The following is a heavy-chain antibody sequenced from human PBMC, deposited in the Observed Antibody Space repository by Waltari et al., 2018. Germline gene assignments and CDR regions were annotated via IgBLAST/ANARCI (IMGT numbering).Heavy chain of an antibody. D-gene: IGHD4-17*01. CDR2: INPNSGGT. Sequence: QVQLVQSGAEVKKHGASVKVACTASGYTFTGYCMHWVRQAPGQGLEWMGWINPNSGGTNYAQKFQGRVTMTRDTSISTAYMELSRLRSDDTAVYYCARVYGDYDAFDIWGQGTMVTVSS. CDR3: ARVYGDYDAFDI. CDR1: GYTFTGYC. J-gene: IGHJ3*02. V-gene: IGHV1-2*02.